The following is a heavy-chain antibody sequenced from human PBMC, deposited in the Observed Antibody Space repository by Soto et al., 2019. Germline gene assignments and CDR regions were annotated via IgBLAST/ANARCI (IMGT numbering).Heavy chain of an antibody. CDR1: GGSFSGYY. CDR2: INHSGST. D-gene: IGHD3-10*01. Sequence: SETLSLTCAVYGGSFSGYYWSWIRQPPGKGLEWIGEINHSGSTNYNPSLKSRVTISVDTSKNQFSLKLSSVTAADTAVNYCGRGHSQWYYDWGRYYNADYYYYYYMDVWGKGTTVTVSS. CDR3: GRGHSQWYYDWGRYYNADYYYYYYMDV. V-gene: IGHV4-34*01. J-gene: IGHJ6*03.